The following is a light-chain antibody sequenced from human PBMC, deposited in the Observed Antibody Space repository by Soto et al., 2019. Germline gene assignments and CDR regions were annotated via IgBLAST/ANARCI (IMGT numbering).Light chain of an antibody. CDR3: QQSYRMPFT. J-gene: IGKJ3*01. CDR2: AGS. V-gene: IGKV1-39*01. CDR1: QSVVNY. Sequence: DIQMTQSPSSLSAFVGDRVTITCRASQSVVNYLNWYQQKPGKAPKLLIYAGSSLQSGVPSRFSGSRSGTDFTLTINSLQPEDFATYFCQQSYRMPFTFGPGTKVDLK.